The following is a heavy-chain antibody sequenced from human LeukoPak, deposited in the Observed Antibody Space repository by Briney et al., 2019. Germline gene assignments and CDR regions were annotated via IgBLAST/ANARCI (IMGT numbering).Heavy chain of an antibody. CDR1: GGSINSSYYY. Sequence: SGTLSLTCTVSGGSINSSYYYWGWIRQPPGKGLEWIGSIFHSGSTYYNPSLKSRVTISVDTSKNYFSLRLNSVTAADTAVYYCASSSGYSYGYTIDYWGQGTLVTVSS. J-gene: IGHJ4*02. V-gene: IGHV4-39*02. D-gene: IGHD5-18*01. CDR3: ASSSGYSYGYTIDY. CDR2: IFHSGST.